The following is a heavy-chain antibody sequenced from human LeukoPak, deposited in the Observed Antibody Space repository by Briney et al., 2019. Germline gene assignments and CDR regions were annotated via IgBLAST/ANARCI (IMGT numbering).Heavy chain of an antibody. CDR2: INHSGST. CDR3: ARGIGIAAAGPFDY. V-gene: IGHV4-34*01. CDR1: GGSISGYY. D-gene: IGHD6-13*01. Sequence: SETLSLTCTVSGGSISGYYWSRIRQPPGKGLEWIGEINHSGSTNYNPSLKSRVTISVDTSKNQFSLKLSSVTAADTAVYYCARGIGIAAAGPFDYWGQGTLVTVSS. J-gene: IGHJ4*02.